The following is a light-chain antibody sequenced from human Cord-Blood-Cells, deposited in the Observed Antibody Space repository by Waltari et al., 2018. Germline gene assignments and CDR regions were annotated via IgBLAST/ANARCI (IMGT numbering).Light chain of an antibody. CDR3: SSYTSSSTYV. J-gene: IGLJ1*01. CDR1: SSDVGGYNY. Sequence: QSALTQPASVSGSPGQSITISCTGTSSDVGGYNYVSWYQQHPGKDPKLMIYDVSNRPSGVSNRFSGSKSGNTASLTISGLQAEDEAYYYCSSYTSSSTYVFGTGTKVTVL. CDR2: DVS. V-gene: IGLV2-14*01.